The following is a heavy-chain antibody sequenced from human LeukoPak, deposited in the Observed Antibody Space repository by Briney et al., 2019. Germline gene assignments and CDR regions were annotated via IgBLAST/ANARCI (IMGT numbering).Heavy chain of an antibody. CDR2: NSAYNGNT. Sequence: ASVKVSCKASGYTLTSYGISWVRPAPGQGREWMGWNSAYNGNTNYAQKLQGRVTMTTDTSTSTGYMELRSLRADDTAVYYCASTNAKDYYYYMDVWGKGTTVTVSS. J-gene: IGHJ6*03. D-gene: IGHD4/OR15-4a*01. V-gene: IGHV1-18*01. CDR3: ASTNAKDYYYYMDV. CDR1: GYTLTSYG.